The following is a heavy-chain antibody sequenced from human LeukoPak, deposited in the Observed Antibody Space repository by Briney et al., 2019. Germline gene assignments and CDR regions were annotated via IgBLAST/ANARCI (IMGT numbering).Heavy chain of an antibody. J-gene: IGHJ4*02. Sequence: SETLSLTCTVSGGSISSSSYYWGWIRQPPGKGLEWIGSIYYSGSTYYNLSLKSRVTISVDTSKNQFSLKLSSVTAADTAVYYCARHSSGWYYFDYWGQGTLVTVSS. CDR1: GGSISSSSYY. V-gene: IGHV4-39*01. CDR2: IYYSGST. D-gene: IGHD6-19*01. CDR3: ARHSSGWYYFDY.